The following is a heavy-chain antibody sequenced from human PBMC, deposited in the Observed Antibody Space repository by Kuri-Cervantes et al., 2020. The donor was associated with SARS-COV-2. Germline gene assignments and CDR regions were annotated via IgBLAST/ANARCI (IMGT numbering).Heavy chain of an antibody. CDR3: ARSEVGATTYLDY. J-gene: IGHJ4*02. V-gene: IGHV5-51*01. D-gene: IGHD1-26*01. Sequence: KASCKGSGYSFTSYWIGWVRQMPGKGLEWMGIIYPGDSDTRYSPSFQGQVTISADKSISTAYLQWSSLKASDTAMYYCARSEVGATTYLDYWGQGTLVTVSS. CDR1: GYSFTSYW. CDR2: IYPGDSDT.